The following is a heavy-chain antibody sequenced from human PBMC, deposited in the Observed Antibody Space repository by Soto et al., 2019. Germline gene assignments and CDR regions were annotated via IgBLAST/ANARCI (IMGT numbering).Heavy chain of an antibody. Sequence: QVQLQESGPGLVKPSQTLSLTCTVSGGSISSGGYYWSWIRQHPGKGLEYIGYIYYSGSTYYNPSLKSRVTISVDTSKNQFSLKLCSVTAADTAVYYCARDPGGGYYYYGMDVWGQGTTVTVSS. J-gene: IGHJ6*02. V-gene: IGHV4-31*03. CDR3: ARDPGGGYYYYGMDV. CDR2: IYYSGST. CDR1: GGSISSGGYY. D-gene: IGHD1-1*01.